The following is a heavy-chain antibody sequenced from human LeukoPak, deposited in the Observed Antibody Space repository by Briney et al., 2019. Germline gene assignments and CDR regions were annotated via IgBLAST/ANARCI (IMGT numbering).Heavy chain of an antibody. D-gene: IGHD6-13*01. Sequence: ASVKVSCKASGYTFTGYYMHWVRQAPGQGLEWMGWIDPNSGGTNYAQKFQGRVTMTRDTSISTAYMELSRLRSDDTAVYYCARDFIQYSSSWYTGRRGGDTKHPLDYWGQGTLVTVSS. J-gene: IGHJ4*02. CDR1: GYTFTGYY. CDR3: ARDFIQYSSSWYTGRRGGDTKHPLDY. CDR2: IDPNSGGT. V-gene: IGHV1-2*02.